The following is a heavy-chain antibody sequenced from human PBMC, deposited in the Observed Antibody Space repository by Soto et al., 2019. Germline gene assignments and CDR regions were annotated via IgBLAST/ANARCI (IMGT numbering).Heavy chain of an antibody. CDR2: IYYSGST. CDR1: GGSISSGGYY. Sequence: SETLSLTCTVSGGSISSGGYYWSWIRQHPGKGLEWIGYIYYSGSTYYNPSLKSRVTISVDTSKNQFSLKLSSVTAADTAVYYCARGTNYYDSSGYYYFDYWGQGTLVTVSS. V-gene: IGHV4-31*03. CDR3: ARGTNYYDSSGYYYFDY. J-gene: IGHJ4*02. D-gene: IGHD3-22*01.